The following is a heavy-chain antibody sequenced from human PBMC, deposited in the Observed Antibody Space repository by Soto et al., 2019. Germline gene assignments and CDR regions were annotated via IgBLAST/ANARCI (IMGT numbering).Heavy chain of an antibody. CDR1: GFTFSSYE. V-gene: IGHV3-48*03. J-gene: IGHJ6*02. Sequence: GGSLRLSCAASGFTFSSYEMNWVRQAPGKGLEWVSYISSSGSTTYYADSVKGRFTISRDNAKNSLYLQMNSLRAEDTAVYYCARVDNLRPGATAAGLSYGMDVWGQGTTVTVSS. CDR2: ISSSGSTT. CDR3: ARVDNLRPGATAAGLSYGMDV. D-gene: IGHD6-13*01.